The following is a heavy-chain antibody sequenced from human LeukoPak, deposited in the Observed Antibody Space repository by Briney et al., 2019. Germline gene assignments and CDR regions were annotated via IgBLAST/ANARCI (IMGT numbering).Heavy chain of an antibody. D-gene: IGHD3-22*01. V-gene: IGHV3-66*01. CDR1: GFTVRRNY. CDR3: ARAMIVVGYYFDY. CDR2: IYSGGST. Sequence: PGGSLRLSCAASGFTVRRNYMSWVRQAPGKGLEWVSVIYSGGSTYYADSVKGRFTISRDNSKNTLYLQMNSLRAEDTAVYYCARAMIVVGYYFDYWGQGTLVTVSS. J-gene: IGHJ4*02.